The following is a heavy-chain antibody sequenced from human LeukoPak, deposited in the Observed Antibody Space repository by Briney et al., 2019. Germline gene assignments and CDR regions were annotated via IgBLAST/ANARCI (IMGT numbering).Heavy chain of an antibody. D-gene: IGHD3-10*01. CDR1: GFTVSSNY. CDR3: ARVMVRGVIWYYYGMNV. CDR2: IYSGGST. V-gene: IGHV3-53*05. Sequence: PGGSLRLSCAASGFTVSSNYMSWVRQAPGKGLEWVSVIYSGGSTYYADSVKGRFTISRDNSKNTLYLQMNSLRVEDTAVFYCARVMVRGVIWYYYGMNVWGQGTTVTVSS. J-gene: IGHJ6*02.